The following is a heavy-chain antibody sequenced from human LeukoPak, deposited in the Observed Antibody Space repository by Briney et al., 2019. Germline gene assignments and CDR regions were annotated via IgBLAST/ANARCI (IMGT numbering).Heavy chain of an antibody. CDR2: ISGSGGST. CDR1: GFTFSSYA. D-gene: IGHD3-22*01. V-gene: IGHV3-23*01. J-gene: IGHJ4*02. CDR3: ARAYYYDSSGYFPD. Sequence: QSGGSLRLSCAASGFTFSSYAMSWVRQAPGKGLEWVSAISGSGGSTYYADSVKGRFTISRDNSKNTLYLQMNSLRAEDTALYHCARAYYYDSSGYFPDWGQGTLVTVSS.